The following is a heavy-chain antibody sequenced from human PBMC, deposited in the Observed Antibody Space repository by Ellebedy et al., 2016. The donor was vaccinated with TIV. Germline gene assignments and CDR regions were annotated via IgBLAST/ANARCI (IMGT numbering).Heavy chain of an antibody. J-gene: IGHJ4*02. CDR3: ASYSYGAYFDY. CDR1: GFTFSSYE. D-gene: IGHD5-18*01. CDR2: ISSSGSTM. V-gene: IGHV3-48*03. Sequence: GESLKISCAASGFTFSSYEMNWVRQAPGKGLEWVSYISSSGSTMYYADSVKGRFTISRANAKNSLYLQMNSLRAEDTAVYYCASYSYGAYFDYWGQGTLVTVSS.